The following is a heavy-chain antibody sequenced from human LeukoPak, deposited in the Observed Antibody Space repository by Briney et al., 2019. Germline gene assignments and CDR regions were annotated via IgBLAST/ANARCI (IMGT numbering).Heavy chain of an antibody. D-gene: IGHD1-1*01. V-gene: IGHV3-33*01. J-gene: IGHJ6*02. Sequence: GGSLRLSCAASGFIFSSWDMHWVRQVPGKGLEWVADIHYDGGNTHYADSVKGRFTISRDNPKNTLDLQINSLRAEDTAVYYCARARKTKSGIDVWGQGTTVTVSS. CDR2: IHYDGGNT. CDR1: GFIFSSWD. CDR3: ARARKTKSGIDV.